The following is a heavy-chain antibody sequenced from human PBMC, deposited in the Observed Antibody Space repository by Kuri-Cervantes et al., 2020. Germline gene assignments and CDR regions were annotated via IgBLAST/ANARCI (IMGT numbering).Heavy chain of an antibody. D-gene: IGHD6-19*01. CDR1: GFPFNTFSDYW. V-gene: IGHV3-9*01. Sequence: SLKISCAASGFPFNTFSDYWIHWVRQAPGKGLEWVSGISWNSGSIGYADPVKGRFTTSRDNAKNSLYLQMNSLRAEDTALYYCAKIHTDSDTVAGTLDYWGQGTLVTISS. CDR3: AKIHTDSDTVAGTLDY. J-gene: IGHJ4*02. CDR2: ISWNSGSI.